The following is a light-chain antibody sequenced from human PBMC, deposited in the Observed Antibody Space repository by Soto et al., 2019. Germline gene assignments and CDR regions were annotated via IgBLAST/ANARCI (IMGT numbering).Light chain of an antibody. CDR2: KTS. Sequence: DIPLTQFPSTLSASVGDRVTITCRTSQSLSSWLAWYHQKPGKAPKFLIYKTSNLESGVPSRFIGSGSGTEFTLTISSLQPDDFATYYCQYYNNYCWTFGKGTKVDIK. V-gene: IGKV1-5*03. CDR3: QYYNNYCWT. CDR1: QSLSSW. J-gene: IGKJ1*01.